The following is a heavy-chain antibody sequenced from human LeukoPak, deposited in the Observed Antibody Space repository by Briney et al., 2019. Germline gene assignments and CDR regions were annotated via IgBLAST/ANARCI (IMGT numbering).Heavy chain of an antibody. CDR1: GGSISGGSYY. J-gene: IGHJ6*03. Sequence: SETLSLTCTVSGGSISGGSYYWSWMRQPAGKGLEWIGRIYTSGSTNYNPSLKSRVTISVDTSKNQFSLKLSSVTAADPAVYYCARAGPGGSGSYYPYYYYYMDVWGKGTTVTISS. D-gene: IGHD3-10*01. CDR3: ARAGPGGSGSYYPYYYYYMDV. V-gene: IGHV4-61*02. CDR2: IYTSGST.